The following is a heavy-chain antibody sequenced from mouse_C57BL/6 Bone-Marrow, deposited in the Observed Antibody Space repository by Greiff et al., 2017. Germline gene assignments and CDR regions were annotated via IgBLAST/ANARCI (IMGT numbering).Heavy chain of an antibody. J-gene: IGHJ2*01. Sequence: VKLMESGAELARPGASVKLSCKASGYTFTSYGISWVKQRTGQGLEWIGEIYPRSGNTYYNEKFKGKATLTADKSSSTAYMELRSLTSEDSAVYFCAREGVLLWLRRGYWGQGTTLTVSS. CDR1: GYTFTSYG. D-gene: IGHD2-2*01. CDR3: AREGVLLWLRRGY. CDR2: IYPRSGNT. V-gene: IGHV1-81*01.